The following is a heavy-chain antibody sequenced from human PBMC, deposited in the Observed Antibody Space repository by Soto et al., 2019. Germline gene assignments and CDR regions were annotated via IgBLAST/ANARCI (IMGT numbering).Heavy chain of an antibody. Sequence: GESLKISCAASGFTFSSYSMNWVRQAPGKGLEWVSYISSSSSTIYYADSVKGRFTISRDNAKNSLYLQMNSLRAEDTAVYYCARAGYGSGYFYISDEYWYFDLWGRGTLVTVSS. D-gene: IGHD3-22*01. CDR2: ISSSSSTI. V-gene: IGHV3-48*04. J-gene: IGHJ2*01. CDR3: ARAGYGSGYFYISDEYWYFDL. CDR1: GFTFSSYS.